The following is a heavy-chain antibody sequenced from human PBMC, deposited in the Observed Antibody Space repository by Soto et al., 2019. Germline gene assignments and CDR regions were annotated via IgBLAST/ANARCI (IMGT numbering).Heavy chain of an antibody. CDR2: IYPSGEI. CDR3: ARGQQPMGLDK. J-gene: IGHJ4*02. D-gene: IGHD2-2*01. CDR1: GDSVTTSY. Sequence: QVQLQESGPGLLKPSETLTLTCTVSGDSVTTSYWSWVRQAAGQGLQWLGRIYPSGEINYNPSLRSRLTISTDTYMNQFSLTLTSMTAADTARYYCARGQQPMGLDKWGRGILVTVSS. V-gene: IGHV4-4*07.